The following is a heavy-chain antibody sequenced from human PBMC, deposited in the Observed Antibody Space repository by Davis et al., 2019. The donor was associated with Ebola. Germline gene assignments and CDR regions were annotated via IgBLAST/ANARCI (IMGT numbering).Heavy chain of an antibody. D-gene: IGHD3-10*01. CDR3: AKAMVQGVKGMDV. V-gene: IGHV3-48*04. CDR1: GFTFSSYS. Sequence: GESLKISCAASGFTFSSYSMNWVRQAPGKGLEWVSYITSSSSTIYYADSVKGRFTVSRDNAKNSLYLQMNSLRAEDTALYYCAKAMVQGVKGMDVWGQGTTVTVSS. CDR2: ITSSSSTI. J-gene: IGHJ6*02.